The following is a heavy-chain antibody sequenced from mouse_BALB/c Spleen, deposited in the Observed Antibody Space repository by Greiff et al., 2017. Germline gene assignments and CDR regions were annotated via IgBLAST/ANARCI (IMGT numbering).Heavy chain of an antibody. D-gene: IGHD2-14*01. V-gene: IGHV5-6*01. Sequence: DVHLVESGGDLVKPGGSLKLSCAASGFTFSSYGMSWVRQTPDKRLEWVATISSGGSYTYYPDSVKGQFTISRDNAKNTLYLQMSSLKSEDTAMYYCARQGYRYDEKPASSAWFAYWGQGTLVTVSA. J-gene: IGHJ3*01. CDR1: GFTFSSYG. CDR3: ARQGYRYDEKPASSAWFAY. CDR2: ISSGGSYT.